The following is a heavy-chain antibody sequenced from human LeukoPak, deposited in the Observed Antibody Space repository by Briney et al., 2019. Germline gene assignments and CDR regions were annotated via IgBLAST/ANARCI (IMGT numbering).Heavy chain of an antibody. CDR2: ISGDTGNT. J-gene: IGHJ4*02. CDR3: ARDDSSLSDY. Sequence: ASVKVSCKASGYIFFSFGISWVRQAPGQGLEWMGWISGDTGNTNYAQKLQGRVTMTTDTSTSTAYMELRSLRSDDTAVYYCARDDSSLSDYWGQGTLVTVSS. D-gene: IGHD6-13*01. V-gene: IGHV1-18*01. CDR1: GYIFFSFG.